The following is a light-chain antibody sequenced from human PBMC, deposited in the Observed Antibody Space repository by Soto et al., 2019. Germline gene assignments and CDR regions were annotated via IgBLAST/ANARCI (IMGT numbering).Light chain of an antibody. CDR2: WAS. CDR3: QQYYSSPPWT. V-gene: IGKV4-1*01. Sequence: DNVMTQSPDSLAVSLGERATINCKSAQSVLYSSNNKNYLAWYQQKPGQSPKLLIYWASTRASGVPDRFSGSGSETDFTLTISSLQAEDVAVYYCQQYYSSPPWTFGQGTKVDI. J-gene: IGKJ1*01. CDR1: QSVLYSSNNKNY.